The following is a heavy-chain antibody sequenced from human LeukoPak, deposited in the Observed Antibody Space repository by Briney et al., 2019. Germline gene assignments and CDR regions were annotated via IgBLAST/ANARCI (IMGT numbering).Heavy chain of an antibody. J-gene: IGHJ4*02. CDR2: ISSSSYYT. D-gene: IGHD5-12*01. CDR3: ARGLSAVGGYNY. CDR1: GFTFSDYY. V-gene: IGHV3-11*05. Sequence: PGGSLRLSCAASGFTFSDYYTTWIRQAPGKGLEWVSYISSSSYYTNSADSVKGRFTISRDNAKNSLYLQMNSLRAEDTAVYYCARGLSAVGGYNYWGQGTLVTVSS.